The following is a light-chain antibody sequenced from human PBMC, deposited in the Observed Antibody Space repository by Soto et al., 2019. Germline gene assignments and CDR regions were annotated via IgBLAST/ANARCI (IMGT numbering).Light chain of an antibody. CDR2: GAS. J-gene: IGKJ1*01. CDR1: QSVCSN. CDR3: PQYNNWPLT. V-gene: IGKV3-15*01. Sequence: EIVMTQSPATLSVSPGERATLSCRASQSVCSNLAWYEQKPGQAPRLLIYGASTRSTGIPARFSGSGSGTEFTLPISSLQSEEFAVYYCPQYNNWPLTFGQGTKVELK.